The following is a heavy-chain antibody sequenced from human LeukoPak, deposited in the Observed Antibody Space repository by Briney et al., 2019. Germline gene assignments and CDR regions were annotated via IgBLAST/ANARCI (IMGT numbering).Heavy chain of an antibody. CDR3: ARGPWNSGTFDY. D-gene: IGHD1-26*01. CDR1: GYSFSTYW. Sequence: GESLKISCKGSGYSFSTYWIGWVRQMPGKGLEWMGIIYPGDSNTKYSPSFQGQVTISADKSISTAYLQWSSLKASDTAMYYCARGPWNSGTFDYWGQGTLVTVSS. CDR2: IYPGDSNT. V-gene: IGHV5-51*01. J-gene: IGHJ4*02.